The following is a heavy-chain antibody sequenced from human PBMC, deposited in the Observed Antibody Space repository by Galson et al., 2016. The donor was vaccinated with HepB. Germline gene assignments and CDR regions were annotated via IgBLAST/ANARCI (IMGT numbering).Heavy chain of an antibody. CDR3: TTFSMKGVDV. D-gene: IGHD3-22*01. CDR1: GFAFTFYA. J-gene: IGHJ6*04. CDR2: IKSKTDGGTT. V-gene: IGHV3-15*01. Sequence: SLRLSCAASGFAFTFYAMNWVRQTPGKGLEWVGRIKSKTDGGTTDYAAPVKGRFTISRDDSKNTLYLQMNSLKTEDTAVYYCTTFSMKGVDVWGKGTTVTVSS.